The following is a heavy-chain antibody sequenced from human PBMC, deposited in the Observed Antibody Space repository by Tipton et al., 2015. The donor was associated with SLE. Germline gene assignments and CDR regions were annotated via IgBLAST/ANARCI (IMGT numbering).Heavy chain of an antibody. CDR2: ITGSSRTI. V-gene: IGHV3-48*01. CDR1: GFAFSDYT. CDR3: VREDKAVAVIHTDFYFEH. J-gene: IGHJ4*02. D-gene: IGHD6-19*01. Sequence: SLRLSCAASGFAFSDYTMNWVRQAPGKGLEWLSYITGSSRTIHYADSVKGRFTISRDNAQNSLYLQMNSLRVGDTAVYYCVREDKAVAVIHTDFYFEHWGQGSLVTVSS.